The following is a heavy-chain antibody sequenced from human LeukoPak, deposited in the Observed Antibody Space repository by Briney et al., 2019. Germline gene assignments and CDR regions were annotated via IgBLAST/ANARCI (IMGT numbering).Heavy chain of an antibody. CDR2: INHSGST. V-gene: IGHV4-34*01. CDR3: ARYKRYYTNGVCTYYMDV. D-gene: IGHD2-8*01. Sequence: SETLSLTCAVYGGSFSGYYWSWIRQPPGKGLEWIGEINHSGSTNYNPSLKSRVTISVDTSKNQFSLKLSSVTAADTAVYYCARYKRYYTNGVCTYYMDVWGKGTTVTVSS. J-gene: IGHJ6*03. CDR1: GGSFSGYY.